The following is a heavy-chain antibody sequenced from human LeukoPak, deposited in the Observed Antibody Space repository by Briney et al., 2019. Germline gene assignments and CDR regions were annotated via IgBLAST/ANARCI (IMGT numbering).Heavy chain of an antibody. D-gene: IGHD3-16*01. CDR3: SRYRGDSDAFDM. CDR1: GFTFSDSS. Sequence: GGSLKLSCAASGFTFSDSSIHWVRQASGKGLEWVGRIRSKANSYATAYAASVKGRFTISRDESKKTTYLQMNSLKTEDSAVYYCSRYRGDSDAFDMWGQGTVVTVSS. J-gene: IGHJ3*02. CDR2: IRSKANSYAT. V-gene: IGHV3-73*01.